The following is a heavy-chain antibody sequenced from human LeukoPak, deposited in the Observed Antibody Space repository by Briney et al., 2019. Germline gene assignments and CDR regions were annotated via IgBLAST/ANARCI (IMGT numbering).Heavy chain of an antibody. CDR1: GYTFTSYA. J-gene: IGHJ4*02. CDR2: IIPIFGTA. D-gene: IGHD3-10*01. V-gene: IGHV1-69*13. Sequence: GASVKVSCKASGYTFTSYAISWVRQAPGQGLEWMGGIIPIFGTANYAQKFQGRVTITADESTSTAYMELSSLRSEDTAVYYCARDGDYYGSGSYRSHFDYWGQGTLVTVSS. CDR3: ARDGDYYGSGSYRSHFDY.